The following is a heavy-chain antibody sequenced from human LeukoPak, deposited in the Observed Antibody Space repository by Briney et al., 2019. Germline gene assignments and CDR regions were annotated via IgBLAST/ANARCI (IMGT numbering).Heavy chain of an antibody. CDR2: MNPNSGNT. V-gene: IGHV1-8*02. Sequence: GASVKVSCKASGYTFTSYDINWVRQATGQGLEWMGWMNPNSGNTDSAQKVQGRLTMTTDTSTNTAYMELRSLRSDDTAVYYCARFLCDNGVCHRAFDIWGQGTVVTVS. CDR3: ARFLCDNGVCHRAFDI. CDR1: GYTFTSYD. J-gene: IGHJ3*02. D-gene: IGHD2-8*01.